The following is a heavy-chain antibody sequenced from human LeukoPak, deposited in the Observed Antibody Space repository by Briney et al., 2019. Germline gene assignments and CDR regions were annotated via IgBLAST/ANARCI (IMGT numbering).Heavy chain of an antibody. V-gene: IGHV4-4*07. J-gene: IGHJ4*02. Sequence: SETLSLTCTVSGGSISSYYWSWIRQPAGKGLGWIGRIYTSGSTNYNPSLESRVTMSVDTSKNQFSLKLSSVTVADTAVYYCARDSGSGYFYYFDYWGQGTLVTVSS. D-gene: IGHD3-3*01. CDR2: IYTSGST. CDR1: GGSISSYY. CDR3: ARDSGSGYFYYFDY.